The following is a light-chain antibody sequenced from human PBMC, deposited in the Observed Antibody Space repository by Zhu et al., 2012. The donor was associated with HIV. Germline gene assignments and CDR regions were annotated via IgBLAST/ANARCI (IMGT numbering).Light chain of an antibody. CDR3: QQRINWPLT. Sequence: IVLTQSPATLSVSPGERATLSCRASETIKSDLAWYQQKPGQAPRLLIYDASKRATGIPARFSGSGSGTDFTLTISSLEPEDFALYYCQQRINWPLTFGGGTKVEIK. CDR2: DAS. CDR1: ETIKSD. V-gene: IGKV3-11*01. J-gene: IGKJ4*01.